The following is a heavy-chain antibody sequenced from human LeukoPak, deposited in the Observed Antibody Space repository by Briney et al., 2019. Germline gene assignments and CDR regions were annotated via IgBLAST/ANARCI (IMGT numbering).Heavy chain of an antibody. CDR1: GFSFSSYW. V-gene: IGHV3-7*01. CDR3: ARIINSPYDSSGYYLDYYYYYYMDV. Sequence: GGSLRLSCAASGFSFSSYWMSWVRQAPGKGLEWVANIKQDGSEKYYVDSVKGRFTISRDNAKNSLYLQMNSLRAEDTAVYYCARIINSPYDSSGYYLDYYYYYYMDVWGKGTTVTVSS. CDR2: IKQDGSEK. J-gene: IGHJ6*03. D-gene: IGHD3-22*01.